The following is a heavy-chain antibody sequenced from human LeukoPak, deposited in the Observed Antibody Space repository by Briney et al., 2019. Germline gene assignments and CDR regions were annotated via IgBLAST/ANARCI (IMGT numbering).Heavy chain of an antibody. CDR1: GGSISSYY. J-gene: IGHJ4*02. CDR2: IFYRGST. D-gene: IGHD4-11*01. Sequence: SETLSLTCTVSGGSISSYYWSWTRQPPGKGLEWIGDIFYRGSTNYNPSLKSRVTMSVDASKNQFSLNLSSVSAADTAVYYCARNDYSRRVFDYWGQGSPVTVSS. V-gene: IGHV4-59*01. CDR3: ARNDYSRRVFDY.